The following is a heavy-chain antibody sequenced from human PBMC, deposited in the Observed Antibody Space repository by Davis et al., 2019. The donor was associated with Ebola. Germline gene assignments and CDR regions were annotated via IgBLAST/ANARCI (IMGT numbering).Heavy chain of an antibody. CDR3: ARGPPYYDFWSGYLHYNWFDP. V-gene: IGHV4-30-4*01. CDR1: GGSISSGDYY. J-gene: IGHJ5*02. D-gene: IGHD3-3*01. Sequence: PSETLSLTCTVSGGSISSGDYYWSWIRQPPGKGLEWIGYIYYSGSTYYNPSLKSRVTISVDTSKNQFSLKLSSVTAADTAVYYCARGPPYYDFWSGYLHYNWFDPWGQGTLVTVSS. CDR2: IYYSGST.